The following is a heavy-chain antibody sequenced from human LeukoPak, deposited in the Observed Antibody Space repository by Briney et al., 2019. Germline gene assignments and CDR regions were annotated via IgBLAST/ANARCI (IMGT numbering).Heavy chain of an antibody. D-gene: IGHD6-19*01. Sequence: ASVKVSCKASGGTFSSYAISWVRQAPGQGLEWMGRIIPIFGTANYAQTFQGRVTITTDESTSTAYMELSSLRCEDTAVYYCARGVAVAGNAPYYYYYYMDVWGKGTTVTVSS. V-gene: IGHV1-69*05. CDR1: GGTFSSYA. CDR3: ARGVAVAGNAPYYYYYYMDV. CDR2: IIPIFGTA. J-gene: IGHJ6*03.